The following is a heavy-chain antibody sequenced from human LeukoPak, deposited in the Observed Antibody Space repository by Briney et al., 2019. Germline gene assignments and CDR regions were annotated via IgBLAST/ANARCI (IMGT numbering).Heavy chain of an antibody. CDR1: GSSFTSYW. Sequence: GESLQISCQGSGSSFTSYWNGRVRQVPGKGVGWMGIIYPCYSYTRYSPSFQGHVTISAVKSISPAYLQSSSLKASDTAMYYCARLVRGYPYYYYGIDVCGQGTTVTVSS. D-gene: IGHD5-12*01. CDR2: IYPCYSYT. V-gene: IGHV5-51*01. J-gene: IGHJ6*02. CDR3: ARLVRGYPYYYYGIDV.